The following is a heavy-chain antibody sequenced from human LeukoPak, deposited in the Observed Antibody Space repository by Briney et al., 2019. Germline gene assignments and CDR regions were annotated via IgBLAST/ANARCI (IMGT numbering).Heavy chain of an antibody. CDR2: IKQDGSEK. CDR1: GFTFSTYW. CDR3: AKDPYYSSSWYGDY. J-gene: IGHJ4*02. D-gene: IGHD6-13*01. V-gene: IGHV3-7*03. Sequence: GGSLRLSCVASGFTFSTYWMNWVRQAPGKGLEWVANIKQDGSEKYYLDSVKGRFTISRDNAKNSLYLQMNSLRAEDTAVYYCAKDPYYSSSWYGDYWGQGTLVTVSS.